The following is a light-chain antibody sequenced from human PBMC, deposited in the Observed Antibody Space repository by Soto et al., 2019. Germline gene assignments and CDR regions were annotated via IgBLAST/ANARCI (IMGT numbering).Light chain of an antibody. CDR2: DAS. CDR1: QSVSSY. Sequence: EFVLTQSPVTLSLYPGERATLSCRASQSVSSYLAWYQQKPGQAPRLLIYDASSRASGIPARFSGSGSGTEFTLTISSLQSEDFAVYYCQQYNNWWTFGQGTKVDI. J-gene: IGKJ1*01. V-gene: IGKV3-15*01. CDR3: QQYNNWWT.